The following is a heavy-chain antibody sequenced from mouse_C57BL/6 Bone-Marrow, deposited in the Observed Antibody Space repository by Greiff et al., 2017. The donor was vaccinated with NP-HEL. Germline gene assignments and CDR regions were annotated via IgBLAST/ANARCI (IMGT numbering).Heavy chain of an antibody. CDR1: GYTFTSYW. CDR3: TTGSSYCWYFDV. J-gene: IGHJ1*03. V-gene: IGHV1-5*01. Sequence: EVKVEESGTVLARPGASVKMSCKTSGYTFTSYWMHWVKQRPGQGLEWIGAIYPGNSDTSYNQKFKGKAKLTAVTSASTAYMELSSLTNEDSAVYYCTTGSSYCWYFDVWGTGTTVTVSS. D-gene: IGHD1-1*01. CDR2: IYPGNSDT.